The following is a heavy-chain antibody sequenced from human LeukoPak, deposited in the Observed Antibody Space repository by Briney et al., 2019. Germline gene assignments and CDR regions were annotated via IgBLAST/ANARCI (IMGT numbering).Heavy chain of an antibody. CDR2: ISSNGGSI. CDR3: ARDNKVATFSFDY. Sequence: GSLRLSCAASGFTFSDYAMHWVRQAPGKELEYVSAISSNGGSIHYANSVKGRFTISRDKSKNTVYLQMNSLRSEDTAVYYCARDNKVATFSFDYWGQGTLVTVSS. J-gene: IGHJ4*02. D-gene: IGHD5-12*01. CDR1: GFTFSDYA. V-gene: IGHV3-64*01.